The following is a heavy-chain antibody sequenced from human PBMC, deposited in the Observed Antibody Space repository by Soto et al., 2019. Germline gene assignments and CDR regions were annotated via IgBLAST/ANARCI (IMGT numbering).Heavy chain of an antibody. CDR2: ISTYDGNT. Sequence: QVQLVQSGAEVKKPGASVKVSCKASGYTFFTYGITWVRQAPGQGLEWMGWISTYDGNTDYAQKLQGRVTMTTDTSTRTAYMELRSLRSDDTAVYYRARKSSSSSWFDPWGQGTLVTVSS. D-gene: IGHD6-6*01. CDR1: GYTFFTYG. V-gene: IGHV1-18*01. J-gene: IGHJ5*02. CDR3: ARKSSSSSWFDP.